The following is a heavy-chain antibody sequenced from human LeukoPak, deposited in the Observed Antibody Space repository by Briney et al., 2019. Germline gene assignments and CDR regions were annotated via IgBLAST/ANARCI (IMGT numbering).Heavy chain of an antibody. CDR1: GGSISSYY. J-gene: IGHJ5*02. D-gene: IGHD3-16*02. V-gene: IGHV4-4*07. CDR2: IYTSGST. CDR3: ARGRYDYVWGSYRNWFDP. Sequence: ETLSLTCTVSGGSISSYYWSWIRQPAGKGLEWIGRIYTSGSTNYNPSLKSRVTMSVDTSKNQFSLKLSSVTAADTAVYYCARGRYDYVWGSYRNWFDPWGQGTLVTVSS.